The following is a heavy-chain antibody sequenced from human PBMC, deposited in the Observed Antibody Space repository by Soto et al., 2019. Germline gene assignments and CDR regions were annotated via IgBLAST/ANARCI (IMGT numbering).Heavy chain of an antibody. Sequence: GGSLRLSCAASGFTVSSNYMSWVRQAPGKGLEWVSVIYSGGSTYYADSVKGRFTISRDNSKNTLYLQMNSLRAEDTAVYYCARDYCSSTSCYYYYYYMDVWGKGTTVTVSS. J-gene: IGHJ6*03. D-gene: IGHD2-2*01. CDR3: ARDYCSSTSCYYYYYYMDV. V-gene: IGHV3-66*01. CDR1: GFTVSSNY. CDR2: IYSGGST.